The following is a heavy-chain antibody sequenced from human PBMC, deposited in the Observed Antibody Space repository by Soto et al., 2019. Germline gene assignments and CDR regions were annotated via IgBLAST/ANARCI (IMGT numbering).Heavy chain of an antibody. J-gene: IGHJ6*02. V-gene: IGHV4-61*01. Sequence: QVQLQESGPGLVKPSETLSLTCTVSGGSVSSGSYYWSWPRQPPGKGLEWIGYIYYSGSTNYNPSLKSRGTIAVDTAKNQGPLKLSSVTAADTAVYDWARGSGGWYQGRYYYGMDVWGQGTTVTVSS. D-gene: IGHD6-19*01. CDR3: ARGSGGWYQGRYYYGMDV. CDR2: IYYSGST. CDR1: GGSVSSGSYY.